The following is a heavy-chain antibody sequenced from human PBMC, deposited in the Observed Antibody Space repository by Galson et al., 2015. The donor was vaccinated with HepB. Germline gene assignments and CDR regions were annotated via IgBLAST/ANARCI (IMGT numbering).Heavy chain of an antibody. J-gene: IGHJ4*02. Sequence: SLRLSCAVSGFTFSNYCMSWVRQAPGKGLEWVANIRQDGSEKYYVDSVKGRFTISRDNAKNSLYLQMNSLRAEDTAVYYCARDEPSGSYRFDSWGQGALVTVSS. CDR3: ARDEPSGSYRFDS. CDR1: GFTFSNYC. D-gene: IGHD1-26*01. V-gene: IGHV3-7*01. CDR2: IRQDGSEK.